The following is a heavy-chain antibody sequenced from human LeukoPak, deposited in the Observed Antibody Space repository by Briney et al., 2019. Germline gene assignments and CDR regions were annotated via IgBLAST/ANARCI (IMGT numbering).Heavy chain of an antibody. V-gene: IGHV4-34*01. CDR3: ARRRGPVLRFLEWLPYYFDY. CDR1: GVSFSGYY. J-gene: IGHJ4*02. CDR2: INHSGST. Sequence: SETLSLTCAVYGVSFSGYYWSWIRQPPGKGLEWIGEINHSGSTNYNPSLKSRVTISVDTSKNQFSLKLSSVTAADTAVYYCARRRGPVLRFLEWLPYYFDYWGQGSLVTVSS. D-gene: IGHD3-3*01.